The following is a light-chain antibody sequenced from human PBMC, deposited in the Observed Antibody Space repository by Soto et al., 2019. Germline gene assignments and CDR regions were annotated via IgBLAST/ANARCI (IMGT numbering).Light chain of an antibody. CDR1: SSNIGAGYD. Sequence: QSALTQPPSVSGALGQRVTISCTGSSSNIGAGYDVHWYQQLPGTAPKLLIYGNSNRPSGVPDRFSGSKSGTSASLAITGLQAEDEADYYCQSYDSSLSGWGVFGGGTKLTVL. CDR3: QSYDSSLSGWGV. CDR2: GNS. V-gene: IGLV1-40*01. J-gene: IGLJ2*01.